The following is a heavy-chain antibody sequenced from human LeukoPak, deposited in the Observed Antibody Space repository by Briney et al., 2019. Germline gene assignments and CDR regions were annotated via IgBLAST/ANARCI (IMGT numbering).Heavy chain of an antibody. CDR3: AKDGENDFWSGYYCLY. V-gene: IGHV3-23*01. D-gene: IGHD3-3*01. Sequence: PGGSLRLSCAASGFTFSSYSMSWVRQAPGKGLEWVSDISGSGGSTYYADSVKGRFTISRDNSKNTLYLQMNSLIAEDPAVYYCAKDGENDFWSGYYCLYWGQGTLVTVSS. J-gene: IGHJ4*02. CDR1: GFTFSSYS. CDR2: ISGSGGST.